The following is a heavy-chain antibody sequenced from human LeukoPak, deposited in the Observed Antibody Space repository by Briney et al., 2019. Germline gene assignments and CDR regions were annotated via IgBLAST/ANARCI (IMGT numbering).Heavy chain of an antibody. Sequence: ASVKVSCKAFGYTFTGYYRHWVRQAPGQGLEWMGWINPNSGGTNYAQKFQGRATMTRDTSISTAYMELSRLRSDDTAVYYCARELERDWFDPWGQGTLVTVSS. V-gene: IGHV1-2*02. CDR2: INPNSGGT. J-gene: IGHJ5*02. D-gene: IGHD1-1*01. CDR3: ARELERDWFDP. CDR1: GYTFTGYY.